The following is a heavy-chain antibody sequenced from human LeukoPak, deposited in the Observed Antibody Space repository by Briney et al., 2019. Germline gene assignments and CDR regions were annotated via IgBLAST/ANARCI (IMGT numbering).Heavy chain of an antibody. D-gene: IGHD2-8*02. J-gene: IGHJ5*02. V-gene: IGHV1-69*13. CDR3: ARDHTGWFDP. CDR2: IIPIFGTA. CDR1: GGTFSSYA. Sequence: SVKVSCKASGGTFSSYAISLVRQAPGQGLEWMGGIIPIFGTANYAQKFQGRVTITADESTSTAYMELSSLRSEDTAVYYCARDHTGWFDPWGQGTLVTVSS.